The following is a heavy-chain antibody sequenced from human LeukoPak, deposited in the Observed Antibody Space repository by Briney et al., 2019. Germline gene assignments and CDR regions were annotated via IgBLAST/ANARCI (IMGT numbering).Heavy chain of an antibody. CDR2: IKGDGSNK. D-gene: IGHD3-9*01. Sequence: GRSLRLSCAASGFTVISYWITWVRQAPGERLWWGGNIKGDGSNKYYADSVKGRFTISRDNSKNTLYLQMNSLRAEDTAVYYCAKNELTGYYNWFDPWGQGTLVTVSS. V-gene: IGHV3-7*01. CDR3: AKNELTGYYNWFDP. J-gene: IGHJ5*02. CDR1: GFTVISYW.